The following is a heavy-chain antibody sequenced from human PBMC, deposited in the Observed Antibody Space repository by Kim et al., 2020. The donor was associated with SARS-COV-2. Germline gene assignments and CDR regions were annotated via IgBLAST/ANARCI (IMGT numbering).Heavy chain of an antibody. CDR3: ARVYYDSSGYYWGHYFDY. CDR1: GYTFTSYG. Sequence: ASVKVSCKASGYTFTSYGISWVRQAPGQGLEWMGWISAYNGNTNYAQKLQGRVTMTTDTSTSTAYMELRSLRSDDTAVYYCARVYYDSSGYYWGHYFDYWGQGTLVTVSS. CDR2: ISAYNGNT. J-gene: IGHJ4*02. D-gene: IGHD3-22*01. V-gene: IGHV1-18*01.